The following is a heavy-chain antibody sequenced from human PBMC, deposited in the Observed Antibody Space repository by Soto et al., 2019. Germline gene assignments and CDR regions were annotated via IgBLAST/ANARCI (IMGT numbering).Heavy chain of an antibody. V-gene: IGHV1-46*01. D-gene: IGHD3-22*01. CDR1: GYTFTSYY. CDR2: INPSGGST. CDR3: SITMIVVVNRGYYGMDV. Sequence: ASVKVSCKASGYTFTSYYMHWVRQAPGQGLEWMGIINPSGGSTSYAQKFQGRVTMTRDTSTSTVYMELSSLRSEDTAVYYCSITMIVVVNRGYYGMDVWGQGTTVTSP. J-gene: IGHJ6*02.